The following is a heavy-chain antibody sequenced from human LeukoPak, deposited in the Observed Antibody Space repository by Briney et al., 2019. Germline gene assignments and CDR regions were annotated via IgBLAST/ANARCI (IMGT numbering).Heavy chain of an antibody. V-gene: IGHV3-48*01. CDR1: GFTFSSYW. J-gene: IGHJ4*02. Sequence: GGSLRLSCAASGFTFSSYWMSWVRQAPGKGLEWVSYISSSSSTIYYADSVKGRFTISRDNAKNSLYLQMNSLRAEDTAVYYCARDKNDYVWGSPVLTAIPFDYWGQGTLVTVSS. D-gene: IGHD3-16*01. CDR2: ISSSSSTI. CDR3: ARDKNDYVWGSPVLTAIPFDY.